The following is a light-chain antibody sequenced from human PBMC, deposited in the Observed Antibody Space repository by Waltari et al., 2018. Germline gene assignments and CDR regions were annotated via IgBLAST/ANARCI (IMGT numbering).Light chain of an antibody. V-gene: IGKV3-20*01. Sequence: EIVLTQSPGTQSLSPGERGTLSCRASQSVSNKYLAWYQQKPGQAPRLLIYGASHRATGIPDRFSGSGSGTDFTLTISRLEPEDFAVYSCHQYGSSPGTFGQGTKVEIK. J-gene: IGKJ1*01. CDR3: HQYGSSPGT. CDR2: GAS. CDR1: QSVSNKY.